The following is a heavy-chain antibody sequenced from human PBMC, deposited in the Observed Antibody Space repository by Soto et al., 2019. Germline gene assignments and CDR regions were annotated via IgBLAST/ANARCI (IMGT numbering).Heavy chain of an antibody. CDR2: IYYSGST. CDR1: GGSISSGDYC. J-gene: IGHJ4*02. CDR3: ARFTPYGGSHYFDY. D-gene: IGHD2-15*01. V-gene: IGHV4-30-4*01. Sequence: QVQLQESGPGLVKPSQTLSLTCTVSGGSISSGDYCWSWIRQPPGTGLEWIGYIYYSGSTYYNPSLKRRVTISVDTSKNQFSLKLSSVSAADTAVYYCARFTPYGGSHYFDYWGQGTLVTVSS.